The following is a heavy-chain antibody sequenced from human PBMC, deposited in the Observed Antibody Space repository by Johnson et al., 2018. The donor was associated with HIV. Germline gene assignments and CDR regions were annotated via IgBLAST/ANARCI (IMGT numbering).Heavy chain of an antibody. Sequence: QVQLVESGGGLVQPGGSLRLSCAASGFTFSSYGMHWVRQAPGKGLEWVAVIWYDGSNKYYADSVKGRFPISSDNSKNTLDLQMNSLRAEDTAVYYCARPTVYSSSWYNAFDIWGQGTMVTVSS. CDR2: IWYDGSNK. V-gene: IGHV3-33*01. J-gene: IGHJ3*02. D-gene: IGHD6-13*01. CDR1: GFTFSSYG. CDR3: ARPTVYSSSWYNAFDI.